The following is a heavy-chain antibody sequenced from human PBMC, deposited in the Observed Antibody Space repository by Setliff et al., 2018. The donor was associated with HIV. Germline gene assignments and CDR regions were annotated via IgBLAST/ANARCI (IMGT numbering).Heavy chain of an antibody. Sequence: PSETLSLTCAVSNGSISRSSYYWGWIRQPPGKGPEWVGSIYYSGSTYYSPSLKSRVTISVDTSKRQFSLHLTSVTAADTAVYFCASTDNTGYKIDYWGQGALVTVSS. CDR3: ASTDNTGYKIDY. V-gene: IGHV4-39*01. J-gene: IGHJ4*01. CDR1: NGSISRSSYY. CDR2: IYYSGST. D-gene: IGHD3-10*01.